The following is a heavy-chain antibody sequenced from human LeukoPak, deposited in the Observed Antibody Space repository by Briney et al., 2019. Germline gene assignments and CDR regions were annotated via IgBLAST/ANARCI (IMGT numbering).Heavy chain of an antibody. Sequence: PGGSLRLSCAASGFTVSSNYMSWVRQAPGKGLEWVSVIYSGGSTYYADSVKGRFTISRDNSKNTLYLQMNSLRAEDTAVYYCARGAFYDSSGRTAGFDYWGQGTLVTVSS. CDR2: IYSGGST. J-gene: IGHJ4*02. CDR3: ARGAFYDSSGRTAGFDY. D-gene: IGHD3-22*01. V-gene: IGHV3-66*01. CDR1: GFTVSSNY.